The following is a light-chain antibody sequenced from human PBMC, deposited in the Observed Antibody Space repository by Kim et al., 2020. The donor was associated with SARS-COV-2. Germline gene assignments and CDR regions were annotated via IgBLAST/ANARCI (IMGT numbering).Light chain of an antibody. V-gene: IGKV1-39*01. CDR1: QSVSIY. CDR2: AAS. CDR3: QQSHISPFT. J-gene: IGKJ2*01. Sequence: GDRVTITCRASQSVSIYVNWYQQKPGKVPKLLIYAASTLETGVPSRFAGRGSGTDFTLTISSLQPEDFATFYCQQSHISPFTFGQGTKLEI.